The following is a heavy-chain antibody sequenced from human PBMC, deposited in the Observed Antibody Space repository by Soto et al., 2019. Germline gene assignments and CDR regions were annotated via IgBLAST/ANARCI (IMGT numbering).Heavy chain of an antibody. CDR3: TRGASCDRAVFDL. CDR1: GDSISVYY. J-gene: IGHJ4*02. Sequence: QVPLPESGPGLVKPSETLSLTCSVSGDSISVYYWSWLRQSPGKGLEWIGYFSHAAGTNYTPSLKSRVTMSQDASKRPLSLPLRYANAAATAVYYCTRGASCDRAVFDLCGQGTQVTV. CDR2: FSHAAGT. D-gene: IGHD1-26*01. V-gene: IGHV4-59*01.